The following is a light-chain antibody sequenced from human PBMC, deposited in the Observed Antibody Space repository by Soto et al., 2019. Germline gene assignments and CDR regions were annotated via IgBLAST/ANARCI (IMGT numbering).Light chain of an antibody. V-gene: IGKV4-1*01. CDR2: WAS. CDR3: QQYYSTPLT. Sequence: DIVIAQAPDSXXXXLXXXGXINCKSSXSVLYSSNNKNYLAWYQQKPGQPPKLLIYWASTRESGVPDRFSGSGSGTDFALTISSLQAEDVAVYYCQQYYSTPLTFGGGTKVDI. J-gene: IGKJ4*01. CDR1: XSVLYSSNNKNY.